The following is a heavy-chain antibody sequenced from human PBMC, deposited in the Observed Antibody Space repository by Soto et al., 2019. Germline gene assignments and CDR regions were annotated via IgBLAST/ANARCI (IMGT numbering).Heavy chain of an antibody. CDR3: ARLNYDILTGYYKGWYFDL. D-gene: IGHD3-9*01. CDR2: MSYDGSDK. J-gene: IGHJ2*01. CDR1: GFTFSTYG. V-gene: IGHV3-30*03. Sequence: QVQLVESGGGVVQPGRSLRLSCAGSGFTFSTYGMHWVRQAPGKGLEWVAVMSYDGSDKYYADSMKGRFTISRDNSKNTLYLQMNSLRTEDTAVYYCARLNYDILTGYYKGWYFDLWGRGTLVTVSS.